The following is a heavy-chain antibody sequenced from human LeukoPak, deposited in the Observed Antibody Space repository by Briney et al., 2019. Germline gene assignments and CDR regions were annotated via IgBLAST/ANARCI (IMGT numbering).Heavy chain of an antibody. Sequence: APVKLSCKISGYTLSDLSIDWVRQTPGKGHEWRGRCDPEDDGTKTAQNSQGRVTTTGDSSTDTVYMDLSSLRSEDTAVYYCATSPAQPAAFDYWGQGTLVTVSS. CDR1: GYTLSDLS. V-gene: IGHV1-24*01. D-gene: IGHD2-2*01. CDR3: ATSPAQPAAFDY. CDR2: CDPEDDGT. J-gene: IGHJ4*02.